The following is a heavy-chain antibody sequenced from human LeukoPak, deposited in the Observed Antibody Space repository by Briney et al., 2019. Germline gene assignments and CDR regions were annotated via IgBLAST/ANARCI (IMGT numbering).Heavy chain of an antibody. D-gene: IGHD3-9*01. V-gene: IGHV3-23*01. J-gene: IGHJ4*02. CDR2: ISGSGGST. CDR1: GFTFSSYS. Sequence: GGSLRLSCAASGFTFSSYSMNWVRQAPGKGLEWVSAISGSGGSTYYADSVKGRFTISRDNSKNTLYLQMNSLRAEDTAVYYCAKEPLRYFDWLLPYFDYWGQGTLVTVSS. CDR3: AKEPLRYFDWLLPYFDY.